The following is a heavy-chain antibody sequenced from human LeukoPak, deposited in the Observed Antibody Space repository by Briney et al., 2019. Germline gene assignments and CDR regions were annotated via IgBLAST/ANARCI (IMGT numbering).Heavy chain of an antibody. CDR2: MNPNSGNT. CDR3: ARGERLRFLELLPIYYFDY. V-gene: IGHV1-8*01. CDR1: GYTFTSYD. D-gene: IGHD3-3*01. Sequence: ASVKVSCKASGYTFTSYDINWVRQATGQGLEWMGWMNPNSGNTGYAQKFQGRVTMTRNTSISTAYMELSSLRSEDTAVYYCARGERLRFLELLPIYYFDYWGQGTLVTVSS. J-gene: IGHJ4*02.